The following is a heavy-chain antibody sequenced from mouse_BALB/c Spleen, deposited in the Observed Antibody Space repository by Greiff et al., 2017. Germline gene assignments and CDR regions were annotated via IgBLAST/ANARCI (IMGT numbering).Heavy chain of an antibody. CDR2: ISNGGGST. J-gene: IGHJ2*01. V-gene: IGHV5-12-2*01. CDR1: GFTFSSYT. CDR3: ARERDYYGSSYGGHYFDY. D-gene: IGHD1-1*01. Sequence: EVQVVESGGGLVQPGGSLKLSCAASGFTFSSYTMSWVRQTPEKRLEWVAYISNGGGSTYYPDTVKGRFTISRDNAKNTLYLQMSSLKSEDTAMYYCARERDYYGSSYGGHYFDYWGQGTTLTVSS.